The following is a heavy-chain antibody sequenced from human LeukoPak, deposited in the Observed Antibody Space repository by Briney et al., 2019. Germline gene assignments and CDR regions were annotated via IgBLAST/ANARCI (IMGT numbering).Heavy chain of an antibody. CDR1: GYTFTIYG. D-gene: IGHD6-13*01. CDR3: ARALYQSSIAAAGPPYYFDY. V-gene: IGHV1-18*01. Sequence: ASVKVSCKASGYTFTIYGISWVRQAPGQGLEWVGWISAYNGNTNYAQKLQGRVTMTTDTSTSTAYMELRSLRSDDTAVYYCARALYQSSIAAAGPPYYFDYWGQGTLVTVSS. CDR2: ISAYNGNT. J-gene: IGHJ4*02.